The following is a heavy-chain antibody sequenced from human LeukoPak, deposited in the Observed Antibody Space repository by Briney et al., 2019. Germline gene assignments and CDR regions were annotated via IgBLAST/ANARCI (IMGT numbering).Heavy chain of an antibody. D-gene: IGHD6-19*01. V-gene: IGHV4-59*12. J-gene: IGHJ4*02. CDR3: ARGIAVAGTFLFDY. CDR2: IYDSGST. CDR1: GGSISGYY. Sequence: SETLSLTCTVSGGSISGYYWSWIRQPPGKGLEWIGYIYDSGSTNYNPSLKSRVTISVDTSKNQFSLKLSSVTAADTAVYYCARGIAVAGTFLFDYWGQGTLVTVSS.